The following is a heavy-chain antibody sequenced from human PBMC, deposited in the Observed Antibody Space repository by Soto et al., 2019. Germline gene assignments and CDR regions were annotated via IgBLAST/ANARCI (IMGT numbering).Heavy chain of an antibody. CDR3: AAPLGYCSSTSCRSRYFDL. D-gene: IGHD2-2*01. V-gene: IGHV4-39*01. CDR2: IYYSGST. J-gene: IGHJ2*01. Sequence: KTSETLSLTCTVSGGSISSSSYYWGWIRQPPGKGLEWIGSIYYSGSTYYNPSLKSRVTISVDTSKNQFSLKLSSVTAADTAVYYCAAPLGYCSSTSCRSRYFDLWGRGTLVTVSS. CDR1: GGSISSSSYY.